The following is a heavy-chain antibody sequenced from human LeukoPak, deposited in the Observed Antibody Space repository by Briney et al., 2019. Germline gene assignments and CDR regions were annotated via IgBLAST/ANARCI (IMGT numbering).Heavy chain of an antibody. CDR2: IYTSGST. CDR1: GGSISSGSYY. D-gene: IGHD6-6*01. V-gene: IGHV4-61*02. J-gene: IGHJ4*02. Sequence: SETLSLTCTVSGGSISSGSYYWSWIRQPAGKGLEWIGRIYTSGSTNYNPSLKSRVTISVDTSKNQFSLKLSSVTAADTAVYNCASPSVEYSSSWGYWGQGTLDTVSS. CDR3: ASPSVEYSSSWGY.